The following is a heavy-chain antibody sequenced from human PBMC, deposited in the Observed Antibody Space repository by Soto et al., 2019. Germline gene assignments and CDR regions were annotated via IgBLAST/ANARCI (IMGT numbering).Heavy chain of an antibody. J-gene: IGHJ6*03. CDR3: ARGVFSPYYYYYMDV. D-gene: IGHD6-6*01. Sequence: SETLSLTCTVSGGSISSYYWSWIRQPPGKGLEWIGYIYYSGSTNYNPSLKSRVTISVDTSKNQFSLKLSSVTAADTAVYYCARGVFSPYYYYYMDVWGKGTTVTVSS. CDR1: GGSISSYY. V-gene: IGHV4-59*08. CDR2: IYYSGST.